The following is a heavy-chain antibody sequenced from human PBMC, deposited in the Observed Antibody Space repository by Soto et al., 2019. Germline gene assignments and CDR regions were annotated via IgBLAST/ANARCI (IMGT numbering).Heavy chain of an antibody. CDR2: IYYSGST. CDR3: ARQVFSVGSCYPAGYYYYGMDV. J-gene: IGHJ6*02. D-gene: IGHD2-15*01. Sequence: SETLSLTCTVSGDSITGSHWNWIRQPLGKPLEWIGYIYYSGSTYYNPSLKSRVTISVDTSKNQFSLKLSSVTAADTAVYYCARQVFSVGSCYPAGYYYYGMDVWGQGTTVTVSS. CDR1: GDSITGSH. V-gene: IGHV4-59*04.